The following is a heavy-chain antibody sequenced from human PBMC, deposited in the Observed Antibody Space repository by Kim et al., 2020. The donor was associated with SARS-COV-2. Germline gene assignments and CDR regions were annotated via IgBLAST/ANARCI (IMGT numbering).Heavy chain of an antibody. Sequence: GGSLRLSCAASGFTFSSYSMNWVRQAPGKGLEWVSSISSSSSYIYYADSVKGRFTISRDNAKNSLYLQMNSLRAEDTAVYYCARVRVEAAAGYFDYWGQGTLVTVSS. CDR2: ISSSSSYI. CDR1: GFTFSSYS. CDR3: ARVRVEAAAGYFDY. J-gene: IGHJ4*02. V-gene: IGHV3-21*01. D-gene: IGHD6-13*01.